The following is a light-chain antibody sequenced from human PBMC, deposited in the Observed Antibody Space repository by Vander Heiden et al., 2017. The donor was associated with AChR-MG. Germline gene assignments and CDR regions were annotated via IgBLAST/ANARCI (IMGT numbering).Light chain of an antibody. J-gene: IGKJ1*01. CDR2: EAS. V-gene: IGKV1-5*03. CDR3: QQYNSYWT. CDR1: QSISSW. Sequence: DIQMFQSPSTLSASVGGRVTITCRASQSISSWLAWYHQKPGKAPKLLIYEASSLVSGVPSRFSGSGSGTEFTLTISSLQPDDFATYYCQQYNSYWTFGQGTKLEIK.